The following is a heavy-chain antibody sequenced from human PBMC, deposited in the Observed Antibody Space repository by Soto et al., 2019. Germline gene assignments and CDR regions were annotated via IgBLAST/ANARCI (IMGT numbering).Heavy chain of an antibody. D-gene: IGHD3-10*01. CDR2: VFPGGPT. CDR1: GDPITSYF. V-gene: IGHV4-4*07. CDR3: ARTLSGFTYGSRQFYFDY. J-gene: IGHJ4*02. Sequence: SETLSLTCNVSGDPITSYFWTWIRQPAGKGLEWIGHVFPGGPTSHNSSLKSRVSMSIDTSMNQFSLTLTSVTAADTAVYYCARTLSGFTYGSRQFYFDYWGLGTLVTVSS.